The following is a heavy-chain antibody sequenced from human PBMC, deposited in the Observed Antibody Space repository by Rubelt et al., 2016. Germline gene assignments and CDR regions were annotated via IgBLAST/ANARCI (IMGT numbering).Heavy chain of an antibody. D-gene: IGHD4-17*01. CDR3: ARASDGDYEGVDY. V-gene: IGHV3-72*01. CDR2: IRSKAYSYTT. J-gene: IGHJ4*02. CDR1: GFTFSDHY. Sequence: EVQLVESGGGLVQPGGPLRLSCAASGFTFSDHYMDWVRQAPGSGLEWVGRIRSKAYSYTTQYAASVKGRFTISREDSKDAVYLQMKRLQAEDTAVYYCARASDGDYEGVDYWGQGTLVTVSS.